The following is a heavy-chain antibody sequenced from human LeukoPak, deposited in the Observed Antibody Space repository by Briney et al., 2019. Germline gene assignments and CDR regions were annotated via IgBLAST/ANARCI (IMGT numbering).Heavy chain of an antibody. J-gene: IGHJ6*03. D-gene: IGHD4-11*01. CDR2: MNPNSGNT. Sequence: ASVKVSCKASGYTFTSYDINWVRQATGQGLEWMGWMNPNSGNTGYAQKFQGRVTITRNTSISTAYMELSSLRSEDTAVYYCARGTLAPTVTTREYYYYMDVWGKGTTVTVSS. CDR3: ARGTLAPTVTTREYYYYMDV. V-gene: IGHV1-8*03. CDR1: GYTFTSYD.